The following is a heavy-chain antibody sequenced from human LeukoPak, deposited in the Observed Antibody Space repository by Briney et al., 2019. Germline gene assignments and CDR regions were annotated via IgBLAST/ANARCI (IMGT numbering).Heavy chain of an antibody. V-gene: IGHV4-61*02. J-gene: IGHJ6*03. CDR3: AREAVVFTAFYYYYYMDV. Sequence: SQTLSLTCTVSGGSTSSGRYYWGWLRQPDGKGLEWSGRIFTSGSTNYNPSVKSRFTRSVDKAQIPLYLTRTSVAAADTAVYYCAREAVVFTAFYYYYYMDVWGKGTTVTVSS. CDR1: GGSTSSGRYY. D-gene: IGHD6-19*01. CDR2: IFTSGST.